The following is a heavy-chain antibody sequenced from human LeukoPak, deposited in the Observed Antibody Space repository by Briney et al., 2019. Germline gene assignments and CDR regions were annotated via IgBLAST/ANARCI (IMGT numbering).Heavy chain of an antibody. J-gene: IGHJ6*03. V-gene: IGHV3-23*01. Sequence: GGSLRLSCAASGFTFSSCAMSWVRQAPGKGLEWVSAISGSGGSTYYADSVKGRFTISRDNAKNSLYLQMNSLRVEDTAAYYCARTPTTSYYYYYYMDVWGKGTTVTVSS. CDR2: ISGSGGST. D-gene: IGHD4-17*01. CDR3: ARTPTTSYYYYYYMDV. CDR1: GFTFSSCA.